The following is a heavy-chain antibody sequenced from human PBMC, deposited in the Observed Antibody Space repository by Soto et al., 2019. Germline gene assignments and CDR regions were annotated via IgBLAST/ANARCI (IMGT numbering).Heavy chain of an antibody. V-gene: IGHV3-30*18. CDR2: ISYDGSNK. J-gene: IGHJ4*02. Sequence: GSLRLSCAASGFTFSSYGMHWVRQAPGKGLEWVAVISYDGSNKYYADSVKGRFTISRDNSKNTLYLQMNSLRAEDTAVYYCAKDWVYYYDSSGSPAPDYWGQGTLVPSPQ. CDR3: AKDWVYYYDSSGSPAPDY. CDR1: GFTFSSYG. D-gene: IGHD3-22*01.